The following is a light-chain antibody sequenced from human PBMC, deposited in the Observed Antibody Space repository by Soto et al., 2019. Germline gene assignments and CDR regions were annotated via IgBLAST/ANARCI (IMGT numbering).Light chain of an antibody. CDR3: HQYGSSPFT. CDR1: QSVSSNY. J-gene: IGKJ3*01. Sequence: EIVLTQSPGTLSLSPGERATLFCGASQSVSSNYLAWYQQKPGQAPRLLIFEASNRATGIPDRFSGSGSGTDFTLSISRLEPEDFAVYYCHQYGSSPFTFGPGTKVDIK. V-gene: IGKV3-20*01. CDR2: EAS.